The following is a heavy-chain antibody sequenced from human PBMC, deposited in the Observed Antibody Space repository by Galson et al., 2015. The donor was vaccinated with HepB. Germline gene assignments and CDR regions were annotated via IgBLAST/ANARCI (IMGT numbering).Heavy chain of an antibody. CDR1: GGTFSSYA. J-gene: IGHJ4*02. Sequence: SVKVSCKASGGTFSSYAISWVRQAPGQGLEWMGGIIPIFGIANYAQKFQGRVTITADESTSTAYMELSSLRSEDTAVYYCARDGGIAAAGTFSYFDYWGQGTLVTVSS. CDR2: IIPIFGIA. D-gene: IGHD6-13*01. V-gene: IGHV1-69*13. CDR3: ARDGGIAAAGTFSYFDY.